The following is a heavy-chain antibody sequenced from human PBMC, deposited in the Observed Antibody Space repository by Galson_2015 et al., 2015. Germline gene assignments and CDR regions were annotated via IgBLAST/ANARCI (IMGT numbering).Heavy chain of an antibody. CDR1: GFTFDDYA. CDR3: ARGEGVIVVVPWAFDI. V-gene: IGHV3-9*01. D-gene: IGHD3-22*01. Sequence: SLRLSCAASGFTFDDYAMHWVRQAPGKGLEWVSGISWNSGSIGYADSVKGRFTISRDNAKNSLYLQMNSLRDEDTAVYYCARGEGVIVVVPWAFDIWGQGTMVTVSS. J-gene: IGHJ3*02. CDR2: ISWNSGSI.